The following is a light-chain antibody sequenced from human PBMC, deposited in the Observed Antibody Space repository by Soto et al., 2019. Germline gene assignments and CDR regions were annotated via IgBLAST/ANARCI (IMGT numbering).Light chain of an antibody. V-gene: IGLV1-40*01. Sequence: SVLTQPPSVSGAPGQRVTISCTGSSSNIGAGYAVHWYQQLPGTAPKLLIYDNINRPSGVPDRFSGSKSGTSASLAITGLQAEDEADYYCQSYDSSLDYVFGTGTKVTVL. J-gene: IGLJ1*01. CDR1: SSNIGAGYA. CDR3: QSYDSSLDYV. CDR2: DNI.